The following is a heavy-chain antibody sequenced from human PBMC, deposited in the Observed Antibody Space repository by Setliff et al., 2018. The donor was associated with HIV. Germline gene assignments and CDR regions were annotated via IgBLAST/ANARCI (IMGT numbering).Heavy chain of an antibody. D-gene: IGHD5-12*01. V-gene: IGHV1-2*02. J-gene: IGHJ4*02. CDR1: GFTFTGYY. CDR2: INPHSGGT. CDR3: ARGPQSYVDVVPTIGRYYVDY. Sequence: ASVKVSCKASGFTFTGYYLPWVRQAPGQGLEWMGWINPHSGGTNYAKNFHGRVTMTRDTSISTAYMELSRLRSDDTAVFYCARGPQSYVDVVPTIGRYYVDYWGQGALVTVSS.